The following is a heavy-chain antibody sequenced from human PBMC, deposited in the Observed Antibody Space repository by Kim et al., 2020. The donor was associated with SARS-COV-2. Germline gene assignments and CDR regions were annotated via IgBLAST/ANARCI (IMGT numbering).Heavy chain of an antibody. D-gene: IGHD5-18*01. Sequence: SLKSRVTISVDTSKNQFSLKLSSVTTADTAVYYCARQGDDTAMVGDYFDYWGQGTLVTVSS. V-gene: IGHV4-39*01. CDR3: ARQGDDTAMVGDYFDY. J-gene: IGHJ4*02.